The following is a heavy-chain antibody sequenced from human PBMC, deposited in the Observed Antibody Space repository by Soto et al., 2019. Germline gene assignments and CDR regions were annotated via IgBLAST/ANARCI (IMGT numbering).Heavy chain of an antibody. D-gene: IGHD2-15*01. CDR1: GFTFTSSA. V-gene: IGHV1-58*01. CDR3: ARSGGLDRDFNY. J-gene: IGHJ4*02. CDR2: IVVGSGNT. Sequence: EASVKVSCKASGFTFTSSAVQWVRQARGQRLEWIGWIVVGSGNTNYAQKFQERVTITRDMSTSTAYMQLSSLRSGDTAVYYCARSGGLDRDFNYWGQGSLVTVSS.